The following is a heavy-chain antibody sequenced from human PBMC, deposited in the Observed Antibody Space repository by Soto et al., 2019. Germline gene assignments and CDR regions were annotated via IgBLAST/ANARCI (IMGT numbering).Heavy chain of an antibody. CDR2: IYYSGST. Sequence: QVQLQESGPGLVKPSQTLSLTCTVSGGSISSGGYYWSWIRQHPGKGLEWIGYIYYSGSTYYNPSLKSRVTISVDTSKNQFSLKLSSVTAADTAVYYCARGEYDSSGYSPLQFDYWGQGTLVTVSS. CDR3: ARGEYDSSGYSPLQFDY. D-gene: IGHD3-22*01. V-gene: IGHV4-31*03. J-gene: IGHJ4*02. CDR1: GGSISSGGYY.